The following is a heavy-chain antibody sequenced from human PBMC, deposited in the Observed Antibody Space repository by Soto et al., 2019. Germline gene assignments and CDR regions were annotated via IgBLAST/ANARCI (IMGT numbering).Heavy chain of an antibody. V-gene: IGHV4-30-4*01. J-gene: IGHJ5*01. Sequence: SETLSLTCSVSGDSISNLDYFWAWIRQPPGQALEYIGYIYKSATTYYNPSFESRVAISADTSKSQFSLNVTSVTAADTAVYFCARGRYCLTGRCFPNWFDSWGQGALVTVSS. CDR3: ARGRYCLTGRCFPNWFDS. CDR2: IYKSATT. CDR1: GDSISNLDYF. D-gene: IGHD7-27*01.